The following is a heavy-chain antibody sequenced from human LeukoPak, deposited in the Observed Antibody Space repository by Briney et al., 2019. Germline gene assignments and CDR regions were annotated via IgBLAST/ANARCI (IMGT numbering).Heavy chain of an antibody. CDR3: AKAGIGVVGYFDY. J-gene: IGHJ4*02. D-gene: IGHD6-19*01. Sequence: GGSLRLSCAASGFTFSSYAMSWVRQAPGKGLEWVSTIRGSGGGTYCADPVKGRFTISRDNSKNTLYLQMNSLRDEDTALYYCAKAGIGVVGYFDYWGQGTLVTVSS. CDR1: GFTFSSYA. CDR2: IRGSGGGT. V-gene: IGHV3-23*01.